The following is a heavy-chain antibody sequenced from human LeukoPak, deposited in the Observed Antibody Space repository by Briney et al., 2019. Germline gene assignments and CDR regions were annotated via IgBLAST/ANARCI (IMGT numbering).Heavy chain of an antibody. D-gene: IGHD6-19*01. CDR1: GFTFSSYE. V-gene: IGHV3-48*03. Sequence: GGSLRLSCAASGFTFSSYEMNWVRQAPGKGLEWISYISSSGSTIYYADSVKGRFTISRDNAKNTLYLQMNSLRAEDTAVYYCAREVSAKWLVGNWFDPWGQGTLVTVSS. CDR2: ISSSGSTI. CDR3: AREVSAKWLVGNWFDP. J-gene: IGHJ5*02.